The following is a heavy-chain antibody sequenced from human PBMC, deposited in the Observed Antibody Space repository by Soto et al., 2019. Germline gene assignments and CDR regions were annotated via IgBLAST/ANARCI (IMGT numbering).Heavy chain of an antibody. V-gene: IGHV1-69*13. J-gene: IGHJ5*02. CDR3: ASSKFDYGSGSYDWFDP. CDR2: IIPIFGTA. Sequence: SVKVSCKASGGTFSSYAISWVRQAPGQGLEWMGGIIPIFGTANYAQKFQGRVTITADESTSTAYMELSSLRSEDTAVYYCASSKFDYGSGSYDWFDPWGQGTLVTVSS. CDR1: GGTFSSYA. D-gene: IGHD3-10*01.